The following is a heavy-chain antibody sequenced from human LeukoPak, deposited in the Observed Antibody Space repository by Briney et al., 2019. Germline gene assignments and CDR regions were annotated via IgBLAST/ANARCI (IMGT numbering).Heavy chain of an antibody. D-gene: IGHD4-17*01. V-gene: IGHV3-23*01. Sequence: GTLRLSCAASGFTFSSYGMSWVRQAPGKGLEWVSAISGSGGSTYYADSVKGRFTISRDNSKNTLYLQMNSLRAEDTAVYYCARGGQEYGDYISNWFDPWGQGTLVTVSS. J-gene: IGHJ5*02. CDR3: ARGGQEYGDYISNWFDP. CDR2: ISGSGGST. CDR1: GFTFSSYG.